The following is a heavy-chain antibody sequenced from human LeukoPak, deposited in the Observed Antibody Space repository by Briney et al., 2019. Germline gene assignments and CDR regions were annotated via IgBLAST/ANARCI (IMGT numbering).Heavy chain of an antibody. CDR3: ARDALGITATGVY. D-gene: IGHD1-1*01. V-gene: IGHV4-4*07. J-gene: IGHJ4*02. CDR1: GDSITSYY. Sequence: NTSETLSLTCTVSGDSITSYYWSWIRQPAGKKLEWIGRIYTSGSTNYNPSLKSRVTISIDTSKNQFSLKLSSVTAADTAVYYCARDALGITATGVYWGQGTLVSVSS. CDR2: IYTSGST.